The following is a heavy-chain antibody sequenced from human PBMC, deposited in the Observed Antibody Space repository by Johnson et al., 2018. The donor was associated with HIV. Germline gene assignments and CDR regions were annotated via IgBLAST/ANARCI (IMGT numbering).Heavy chain of an antibody. CDR1: GFTFSSYA. CDR2: ISYDGSNK. J-gene: IGHJ3*02. Sequence: QVQLVESGGDLVQPGRSLRVSCAASGFTFSSYAMSWVRQAPGKGLEWVAVISYDGSNKYYADSVKGRFTISRENAKNSLYLQLNSLRAEDTAVYYCARDYGDDEVPDAFDIWGQGTMVTVSS. CDR3: ARDYGDDEVPDAFDI. D-gene: IGHD4-17*01. V-gene: IGHV3-30*14.